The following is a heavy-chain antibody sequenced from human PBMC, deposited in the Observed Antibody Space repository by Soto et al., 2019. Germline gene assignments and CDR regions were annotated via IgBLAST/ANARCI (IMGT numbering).Heavy chain of an antibody. D-gene: IGHD1-26*01. CDR1: GGSISSNKKY. Sequence: QLQLQEAGPGLVKPSETLSLTCIVSGGSISSNKKYWGWIRQPPGRGLEWVASIYYSGSTYYNPSLKSRVSISVDTAKNQFSLKLSSVTAADTALYYCARYVGGSYSPIDYWGQGTLVSVSS. CDR3: ARYVGGSYSPIDY. V-gene: IGHV4-39*01. CDR2: IYYSGST. J-gene: IGHJ4*02.